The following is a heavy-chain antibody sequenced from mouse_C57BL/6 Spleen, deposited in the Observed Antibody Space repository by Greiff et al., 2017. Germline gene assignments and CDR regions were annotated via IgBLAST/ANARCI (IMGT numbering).Heavy chain of an antibody. CDR2: IYPGSGNT. V-gene: IGHV1-76*01. Sequence: QVQLQQSGAELVRPGASVKLSCKASGYTFTDYYINWVKQRPGQGLEWIARIYPGSGNTYYNEKFKGKATLTAEKSSSTAYMQLSSLTSEDSAVYFCARIYYYGIRLGYFDYWGQGTTLTVSS. CDR1: GYTFTDYY. D-gene: IGHD1-1*01. CDR3: ARIYYYGIRLGYFDY. J-gene: IGHJ2*01.